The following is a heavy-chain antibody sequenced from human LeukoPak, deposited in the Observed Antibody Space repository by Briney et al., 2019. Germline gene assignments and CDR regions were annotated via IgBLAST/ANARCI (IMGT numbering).Heavy chain of an antibody. CDR3: ARGRHDITMIVVVMTSVSYYLDV. CDR2: INPSGST. D-gene: IGHD3-22*01. CDR1: GGSFSGYH. Sequence: ASETLSLTCAVYGGSFSGYHWTWIRQSPGKGLEWIGDINPSGSTFYNPSLKSRLTISVDTSKNQFSLKLRSVTAADTAVYYCARGRHDITMIVVVMTSVSYYLDVWGKGTTVTVS. V-gene: IGHV4-34*01. J-gene: IGHJ6*03.